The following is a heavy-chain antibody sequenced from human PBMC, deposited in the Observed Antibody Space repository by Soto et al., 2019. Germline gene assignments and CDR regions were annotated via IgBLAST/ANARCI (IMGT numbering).Heavy chain of an antibody. D-gene: IGHD2-15*01. CDR3: ARLYCSSGSCYSGDAFDI. Sequence: EMRLVESGGGLVQPGRSLRLSCAASGFTFSSYSMNWVRQAPGKGLEWVSHISTSSRTIYYADSVKGRFTISRDNAKHSLYLQVNSLRAEDTAVLYCARLYCSSGSCYSGDAFDIWGQGTMVTVSS. J-gene: IGHJ3*02. CDR2: ISTSSRTI. V-gene: IGHV3-48*01. CDR1: GFTFSSYS.